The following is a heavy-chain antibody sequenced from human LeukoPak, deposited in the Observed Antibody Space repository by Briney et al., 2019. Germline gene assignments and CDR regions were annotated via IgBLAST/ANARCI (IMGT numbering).Heavy chain of an antibody. D-gene: IGHD4-11*01. V-gene: IGHV4-39*07. CDR3: ARKLRYSNYDYYYGMDV. CDR2: INHSGST. Sequence: SETLSLTCTVSGGSISSSSYYWGWIRQPPGKGPEWIGEINHSGSTNYNPSLKSRVTISVDTSKNQFSLKLSSVTAADTAVYYCARKLRYSNYDYYYGMDVWGQGTTVTVSS. CDR1: GGSISSSSYY. J-gene: IGHJ6*02.